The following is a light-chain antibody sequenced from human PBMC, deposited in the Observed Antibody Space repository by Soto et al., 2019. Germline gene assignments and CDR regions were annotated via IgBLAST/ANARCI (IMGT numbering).Light chain of an antibody. CDR1: SSDVGGYNY. J-gene: IGLJ2*01. CDR3: CSYAGSVV. V-gene: IGLV2-11*01. CDR2: DVT. Sequence: QSVLTQPRSVSGSPGQSVTISCTGTSSDVGGYNYVSWYQQHPGKATKLMIYDVTKRPSGVPDRFSGSKSGNTASLTISGLQAEDEADYYCCSYAGSVVFGGGTKLTVL.